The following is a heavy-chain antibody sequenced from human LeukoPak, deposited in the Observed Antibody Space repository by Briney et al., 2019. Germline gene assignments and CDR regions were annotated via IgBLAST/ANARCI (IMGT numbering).Heavy chain of an antibody. Sequence: TSETLSLTCTVSGGSISSSSYYWGWIRQPPGKGLEWIGSIYYSGSTYYNPSLKSRVTISVDTSKNQFSLKLSSVTAADTAVYYCARVVGLRYYYYYMDVWGKGTTVTVSS. J-gene: IGHJ6*03. V-gene: IGHV4-39*07. CDR3: ARVVGLRYYYYYMDV. D-gene: IGHD5-12*01. CDR1: GGSISSSSYY. CDR2: IYYSGST.